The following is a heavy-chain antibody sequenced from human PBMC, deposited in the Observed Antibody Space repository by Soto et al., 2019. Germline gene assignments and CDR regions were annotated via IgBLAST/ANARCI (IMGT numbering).Heavy chain of an antibody. D-gene: IGHD1-1*01. Sequence: SVTPSLTCPVSGVSVGCYYLIWIRPPHGKGLEWIGYIYYSGSTYYNPSLKSRVTISVDTSKNQFSLKLSSVTAADTAVYYCARVTPAVLEQRFDPWGQGTLVTFSS. CDR1: GVSVGCYY. V-gene: IGHV4-30-4*01. CDR3: ARVTPAVLEQRFDP. J-gene: IGHJ5*02. CDR2: IYYSGST.